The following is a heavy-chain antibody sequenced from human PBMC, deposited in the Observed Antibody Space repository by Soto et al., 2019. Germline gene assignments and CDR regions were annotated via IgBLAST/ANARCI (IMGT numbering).Heavy chain of an antibody. J-gene: IGHJ1*01. V-gene: IGHV1-69*02. CDR2: IIPILGIA. CDR3: ARGGSGEYFQH. D-gene: IGHD3-10*01. CDR1: GGTFSSYT. Sequence: QVQLVQSGAEVKKPGSSVKVSCKASGGTFSSYTISWVRQAPGQGLEWMGRIIPILGIANYAQKFQGRVTITADKSMSTAYMELSSLRSEDTAVYYCARGGSGEYFQHWGQGTLVTVSS.